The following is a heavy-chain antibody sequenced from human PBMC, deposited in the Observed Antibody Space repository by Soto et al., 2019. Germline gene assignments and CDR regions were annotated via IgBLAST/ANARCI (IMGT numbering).Heavy chain of an antibody. Sequence: VQLVQSGAEVRKPGASVKVSCKSSGDSFNDYYIHWVRQAPGQGLEWMGWINPNGGVTKYAQKFQGWVTMTRDTSIRTVYMELSRLRSDDTAVYYCARESGGATATLDYYYFYMDVWGKGTTVTVSS. V-gene: IGHV1-2*04. CDR2: INPNGGVT. D-gene: IGHD5-12*01. CDR3: ARESGGATATLDYYYFYMDV. J-gene: IGHJ6*03. CDR1: GDSFNDYY.